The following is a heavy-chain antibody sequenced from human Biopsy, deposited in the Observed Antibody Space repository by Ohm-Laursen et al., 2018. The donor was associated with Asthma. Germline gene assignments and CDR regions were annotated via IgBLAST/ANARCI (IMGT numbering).Heavy chain of an antibody. CDR2: STTVFGRK. CDR3: ARCQVGYSSGWSLLLKKIYYSGMDV. V-gene: IGHV1-69*01. Sequence: GPSVKVSCQSPGGTFSKFAMSRVRQAPGQGIAWVGGSTTVFGRKNYPQKFQGRVTITADESTSTAYKEVSSLRSEDTAIYYCARCQVGYSSGWSLLLKKIYYSGMDVWGQGTAVTVSS. J-gene: IGHJ6*02. D-gene: IGHD6-19*01. CDR1: GGTFSKFA.